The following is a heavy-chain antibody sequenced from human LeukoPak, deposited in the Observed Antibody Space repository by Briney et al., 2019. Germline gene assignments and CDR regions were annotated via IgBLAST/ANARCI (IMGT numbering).Heavy chain of an antibody. V-gene: IGHV4-4*07. CDR1: GGSISSYY. CDR2: IYTSGST. J-gene: IGHJ6*03. D-gene: IGHD4-11*01. CDR3: ARDLMGTVTGYYYYYYMDV. Sequence: SETLSLTCTVSGGSISSYYWSWIRQPAGKGLEWIGRIYTSGSTNYNPSLKSRVTMSVDTSKNQFSLNLNSVTAADTAVYYCARDLMGTVTGYYYYYYMDVWGKGTTVTVSS.